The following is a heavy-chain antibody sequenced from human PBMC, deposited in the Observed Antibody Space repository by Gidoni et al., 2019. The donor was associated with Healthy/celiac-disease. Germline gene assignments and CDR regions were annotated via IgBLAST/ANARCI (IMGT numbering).Heavy chain of an antibody. D-gene: IGHD5-18*01. Sequence: QVQLVQSGAEVKKPGSSVKVSCKASGGTFSSYAISWVRQAPGQGLEWMGGIIPIFGTANYAQKFQGRVTITADESTSTAYMELSSLRSEDTAVYYCARDSWLWLDGEKNPNYYYYYGMDVWGQGTTVTVSS. CDR2: IIPIFGTA. CDR1: GGTFSSYA. J-gene: IGHJ6*02. V-gene: IGHV1-69*01. CDR3: ARDSWLWLDGEKNPNYYYYYGMDV.